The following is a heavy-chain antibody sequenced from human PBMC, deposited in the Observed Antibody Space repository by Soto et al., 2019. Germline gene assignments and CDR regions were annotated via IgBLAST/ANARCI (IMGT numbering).Heavy chain of an antibody. CDR3: ARDEITGLFDY. D-gene: IGHD2-8*02. CDR2: IYYSGNT. Sequence: LSLTCTVSGGSISSDYLSWIRQSPGKGLEWIGYIYYSGNTKYNPSLESRVTISVDASKNQVSLNLTSVTAADTAVYYCARDEITGLFDYWGQGTLVTVSS. J-gene: IGHJ4*02. V-gene: IGHV4-59*12. CDR1: GGSISSDY.